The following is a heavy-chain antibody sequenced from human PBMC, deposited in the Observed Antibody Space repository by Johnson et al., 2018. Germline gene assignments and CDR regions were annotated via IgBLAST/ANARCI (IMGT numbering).Heavy chain of an antibody. V-gene: IGHV3-7*01. CDR1: GLTFSNYW. D-gene: IGHD3-10*01. Sequence: VQLVESGGGLVQPGGSLRLSCAASGLTFSNYWMSWVRQAPGKGLEWVANIKGDGSDKYYLDSVKGRFTISRDNADNSLYLQMNSLRAEDTALYYCAGVGWVRGGESYCYILDVGGQGTTVTVSS. CDR3: AGVGWVRGGESYCYILDV. CDR2: IKGDGSDK. J-gene: IGHJ6*02.